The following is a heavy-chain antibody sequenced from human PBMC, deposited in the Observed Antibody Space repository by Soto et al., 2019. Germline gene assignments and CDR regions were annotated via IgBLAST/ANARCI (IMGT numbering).Heavy chain of an antibody. D-gene: IGHD2-2*01. CDR1: GFTFSSYG. J-gene: IGHJ4*02. CDR3: ARDSAGIAVVPAASDFDY. CDR2: IWYAGSNK. Sequence: QVQLVESGGGVVQPGRSLRLSCAASGFTFSSYGMHWVRQAPGKGLEWVAVIWYAGSNKYYADSVKGRFTISRDNSKNTLYLQMNSLRVEDTAMYYCARDSAGIAVVPAASDFDYWGQGTLVTVSS. V-gene: IGHV3-33*01.